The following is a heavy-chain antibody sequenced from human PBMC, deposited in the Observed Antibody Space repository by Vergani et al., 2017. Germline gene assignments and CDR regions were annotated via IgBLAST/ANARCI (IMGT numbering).Heavy chain of an antibody. D-gene: IGHD5-24*01. CDR1: GYSISSGYY. Sequence: QVQLQESGPGLVKPSETLSLTCTVSGYSISSGYYWGWIRQPPGKGLEWIGSIYHSGSTYYNPSLKSRVTISVDTSKYQFSLKLSSVTAADTAVYYCARSTGGWLQSGMDVWGQGTTVTVSS. CDR3: ARSTGGWLQSGMDV. V-gene: IGHV4-38-2*02. CDR2: IYHSGST. J-gene: IGHJ6*02.